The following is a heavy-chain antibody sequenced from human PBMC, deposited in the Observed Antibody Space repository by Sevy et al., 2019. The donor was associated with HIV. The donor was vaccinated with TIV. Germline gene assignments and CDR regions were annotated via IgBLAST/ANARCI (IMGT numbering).Heavy chain of an antibody. Sequence: SGPTLVNPTQTLTLTCTFSGFSLSTSGVGVGWIRQPPGKALEWLALIYWNDDKRYSPSPKSRLTITKDTSKNQVVLTMTKMDPLDTAAYYCAHSINRRYYYDSSGYYPLDYWGQGTLVTVSS. CDR1: GFSLSTSGVG. D-gene: IGHD3-22*01. V-gene: IGHV2-5*01. CDR3: AHSINRRYYYDSSGYYPLDY. CDR2: IYWNDDK. J-gene: IGHJ4*02.